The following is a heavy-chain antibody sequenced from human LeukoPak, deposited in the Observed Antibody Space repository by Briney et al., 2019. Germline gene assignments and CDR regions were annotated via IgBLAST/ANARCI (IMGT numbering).Heavy chain of an antibody. CDR1: GFIFKDYG. CDR3: ARDSGVLWFGELSADAFDI. D-gene: IGHD3-10*01. V-gene: IGHV3-30*03. CDR2: ISYDGTRQ. Sequence: GGSLRLSCAASGFIFKDYGMHWVRQARGKGLEWVAVISYDGTRQFYADSVKGRFTISRDNSNNSVYLQMNSLRTEDTAVYYCARDSGVLWFGELSADAFDIWGQGTMVTVSS. J-gene: IGHJ3*02.